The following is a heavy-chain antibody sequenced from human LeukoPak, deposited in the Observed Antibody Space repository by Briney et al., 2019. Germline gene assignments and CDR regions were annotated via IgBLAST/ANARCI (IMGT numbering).Heavy chain of an antibody. J-gene: IGHJ4*02. Sequence: GGSLRLSCAASGFTFSSYSMNWVRQAPGKGLEWVSYISSSSSTIYYADSVKGRFTISRDNAKNSLYLQMNSLRAEDTAVYYCATLTTVTTCDYWGQGTLVTVSS. CDR1: GFTFSSYS. V-gene: IGHV3-48*04. CDR2: ISSSSSTI. D-gene: IGHD4-17*01. CDR3: ATLTTVTTCDY.